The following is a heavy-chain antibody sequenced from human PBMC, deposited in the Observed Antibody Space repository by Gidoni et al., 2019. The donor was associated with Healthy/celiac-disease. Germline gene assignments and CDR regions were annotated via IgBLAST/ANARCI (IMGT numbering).Heavy chain of an antibody. D-gene: IGHD6-19*01. CDR1: GGAISSRNW. Sequence: VQMQESGPRLVKPSRTLSLTRAVSGGAISSRNWWSWVRQPPGKGLEWIGEIYHSGSTNYNPSLKSRVPISVAKSKTQFSLKLSSVTAADTAVYYCPRDRGYSSGLYGNWFDPWGQGTLVTVSS. CDR2: IYHSGST. J-gene: IGHJ5*02. CDR3: PRDRGYSSGLYGNWFDP. V-gene: IGHV4-4*02.